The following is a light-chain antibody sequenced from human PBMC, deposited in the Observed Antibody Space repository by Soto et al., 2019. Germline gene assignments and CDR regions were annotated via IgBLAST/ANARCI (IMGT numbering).Light chain of an antibody. J-gene: IGKJ5*01. CDR1: QSVSKY. Sequence: EIVLTQSPATLSLSPGERATLSCRTSQSVSKYFAWYQQKPGRAPRLLIFDASSRATGIPARFIGSGSGTDFTLTISSLEPDDFEIYYCQQRNNWPITFGQGTRLEIK. CDR3: QQRNNWPIT. CDR2: DAS. V-gene: IGKV3-11*01.